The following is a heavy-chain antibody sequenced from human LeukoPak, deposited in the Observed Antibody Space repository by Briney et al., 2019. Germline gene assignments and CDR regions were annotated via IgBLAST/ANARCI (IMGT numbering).Heavy chain of an antibody. CDR1: GYTFTGYY. V-gene: IGHV1-2*02. CDR2: INPNSGGT. CDR3: ARDLSGSYYPHYYFDY. Sequence: ASVKVSCKASGYTFTGYYMHWVRQAPGQGLEWMGWINPNSGGTNYAQKFQGRVTMTRDTSISTAYMELSRLRSDDTAVYYCARDLSGSYYPHYYFDYWGQGTLVTVSS. J-gene: IGHJ4*02. D-gene: IGHD1-26*01.